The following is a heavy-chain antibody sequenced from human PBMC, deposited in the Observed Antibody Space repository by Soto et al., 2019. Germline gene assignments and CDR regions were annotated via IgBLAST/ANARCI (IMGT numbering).Heavy chain of an antibody. CDR1: GFTFSSYT. D-gene: IGHD1-1*01. Sequence: EVQLLESGGELVQPGGSLRLSCAASGFTFSSYTMNWVRQAPGKGLDWVSTITSGGTTYYADSVKGRFTISRDDSKNTLYLQMNSLRDADTALYYCAQRHTTVATPANYFDYWGQGTLVTVSS. J-gene: IGHJ4*02. V-gene: IGHV3-23*01. CDR3: AQRHTTVATPANYFDY. CDR2: ITSGGTT.